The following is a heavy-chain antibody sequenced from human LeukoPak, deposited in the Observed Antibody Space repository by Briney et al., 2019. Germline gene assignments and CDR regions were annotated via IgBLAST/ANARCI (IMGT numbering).Heavy chain of an antibody. CDR3: ARENNWNDVAAFDI. J-gene: IGHJ3*02. Sequence: PGGSLRLSCAASGFTFSSYAMSWVRQAPGKGLEWVSAISGSGGSTYYADSVKGRFTISRDNAKNSLYLQMNSLRADDTAVYYCARENNWNDVAAFDIWGQGTKVTVSS. V-gene: IGHV3-23*01. CDR2: ISGSGGST. CDR1: GFTFSSYA. D-gene: IGHD1-20*01.